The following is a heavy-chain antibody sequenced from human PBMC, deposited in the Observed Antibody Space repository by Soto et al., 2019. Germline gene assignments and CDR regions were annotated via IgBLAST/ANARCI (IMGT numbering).Heavy chain of an antibody. CDR1: GYSFTNYW. J-gene: IGHJ6*02. CDR3: ARHGLAVAMYYGMDV. CDR2: IYPDDSDT. V-gene: IGHV5-51*01. Sequence: GESLKISCKGSGYSFTNYWIGWVRQMPGKGLEWMGTIYPDDSDTRYSPAFQGQVTISADKSISTAYLQWSSLKASDTAMHYCARHGLAVAMYYGMDVWGQGTPVTVSS. D-gene: IGHD6-19*01.